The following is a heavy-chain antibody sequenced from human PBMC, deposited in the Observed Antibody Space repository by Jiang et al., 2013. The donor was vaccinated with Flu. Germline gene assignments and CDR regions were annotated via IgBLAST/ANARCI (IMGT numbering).Heavy chain of an antibody. V-gene: IGHV3-33*01. CDR1: GFDFNSYA. CDR2: IWFDGSEK. CDR3: AGDPPGSGFAFHI. Sequence: VQLVESGGGVVQPGRSLRLSCAASGFDFNSYAMHWVRQAPGKGLEWVAFIWFDGSEKHFADSVKGRFTISRDNSKNILYLQLDSLRGEDTAIYYCAGDPPGSGFAFHIWAKGQWSPCLQ. D-gene: IGHD6-25*01. J-gene: IGHJ3*02.